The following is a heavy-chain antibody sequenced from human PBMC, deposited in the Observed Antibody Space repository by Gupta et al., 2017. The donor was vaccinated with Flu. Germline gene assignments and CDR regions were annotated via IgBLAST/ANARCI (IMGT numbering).Heavy chain of an antibody. CDR3: ARGPAFYYDTSGSLPVDY. CDR1: GFTFSDFW. J-gene: IGHJ4*02. V-gene: IGHV3-7*01. D-gene: IGHD3-22*01. Sequence: EVQLVESGGGLVQPGGSLRLSCAASGFTFSDFWMSWVRQAPGEGLEGVANIKQDGSETNYVGSVKGRLTISRDNAKNSLYRQMNSLRAEDSAVYCCARGPAFYYDTSGSLPVDYWGQGTLVTVSS. CDR2: IKQDGSET.